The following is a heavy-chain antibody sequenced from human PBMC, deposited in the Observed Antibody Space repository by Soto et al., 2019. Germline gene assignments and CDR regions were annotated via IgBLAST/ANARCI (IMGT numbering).Heavy chain of an antibody. J-gene: IGHJ4*02. Sequence: SETLSLTCAVSGGSISSSNWWSWVRQPPGKGLEWIGEIYHSGSTNYNPSLKSRVTISVDKSKNQFSLKLSSVTAADTAVYYCAGHSSNSGNRIDYWGQGTLVTVSS. CDR2: IYHSGST. CDR1: GGSISSSNW. D-gene: IGHD3-22*01. V-gene: IGHV4-4*02. CDR3: AGHSSNSGNRIDY.